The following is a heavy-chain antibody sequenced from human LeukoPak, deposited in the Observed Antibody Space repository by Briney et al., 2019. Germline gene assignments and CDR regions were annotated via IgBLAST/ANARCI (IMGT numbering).Heavy chain of an antibody. CDR3: AMISGSYYFDY. D-gene: IGHD1-26*01. J-gene: IGHJ4*02. CDR2: ISGSGGKT. Sequence: PGGSLRLSCAASGFSFSSSATSWVRQDPGKGLEWVSTISGSGGKTYYADSVKGRFTISRDNSKNTLYLQMNSLRAEDTAVYYCAMISGSYYFDYWGQGTLVTVSS. CDR1: GFSFSSSA. V-gene: IGHV3-23*01.